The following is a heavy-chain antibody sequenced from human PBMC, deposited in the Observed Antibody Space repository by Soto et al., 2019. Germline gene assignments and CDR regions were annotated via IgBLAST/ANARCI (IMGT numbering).Heavy chain of an antibody. J-gene: IGHJ1*01. CDR1: GGSISSYY. CDR3: ARGIYGSGAQLGF. CDR2: IYYSGST. D-gene: IGHD3-10*01. V-gene: IGHV4-59*01. Sequence: SETLSLTCTVSGGSISSYYWSWIRQPPGKGLEWIGYIYYSGSTNYNPSLKSRVTISVDTSKNQFSLKRSSVTAADTAVYYCARGIYGSGAQLGFWGQGTLVTVSS.